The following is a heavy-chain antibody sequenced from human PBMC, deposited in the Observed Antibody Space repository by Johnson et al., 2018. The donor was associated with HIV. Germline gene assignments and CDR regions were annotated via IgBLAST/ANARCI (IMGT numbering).Heavy chain of an antibody. Sequence: MLLVESGGGVVQPGRSLRLSCAASGFTFSSYAMHWVRQAPGKGLEWVSGISNSGGSTYFADSVKGRFTISRDNSKNTLYLQMNSLRAEDTALYYCAREPMDCGGDCWGVFDLWGQGTMVTVSS. V-gene: IGHV3-23*04. D-gene: IGHD2-21*02. J-gene: IGHJ3*01. CDR2: ISNSGGST. CDR1: GFTFSSYA. CDR3: AREPMDCGGDCWGVFDL.